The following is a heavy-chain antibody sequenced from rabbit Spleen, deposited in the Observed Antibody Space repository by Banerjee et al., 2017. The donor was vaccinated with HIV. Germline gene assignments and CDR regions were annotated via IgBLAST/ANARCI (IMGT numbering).Heavy chain of an antibody. CDR1: GFDFSSNYW. V-gene: IGHV1S40*01. D-gene: IGHD1-1*01. CDR2: IEAGSSGFT. J-gene: IGHJ6*01. Sequence: QSLEESGGGLVKPGGSLTLTCKASGFDFSSNYWMCWVRQAPGKGLEWIACIEAGSSGFTYFASWAKGRFTISKTSSTTVTLQMTSLTAADTATYFCARDTSSSFSSYGMDLWGQGTLVTVS. CDR3: ARDTSSSFSSYGMDL.